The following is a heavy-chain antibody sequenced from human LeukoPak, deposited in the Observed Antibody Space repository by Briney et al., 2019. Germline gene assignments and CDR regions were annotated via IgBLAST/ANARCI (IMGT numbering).Heavy chain of an antibody. V-gene: IGHV3-15*01. CDR2: IKSKTDGGTT. D-gene: IGHD1-26*01. CDR3: TTVVGAIDYYYYMDV. CDR1: GFTFSNAW. Sequence: PGGSLRLSCAASGFTFSNAWMSWVRQAPGKGLEWVGRIKSKTDGGTTDYAAPVKGRFTISRDDSKNTLYLQMNSLKTEDTAVYYCTTVVGAIDYYYYMDVWGKGTTVTVSS. J-gene: IGHJ6*03.